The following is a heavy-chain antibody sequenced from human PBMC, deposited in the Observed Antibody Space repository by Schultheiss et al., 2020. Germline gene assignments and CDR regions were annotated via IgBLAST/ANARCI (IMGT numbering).Heavy chain of an antibody. CDR3: ARLGGGCSSTSCYMAYYYYGMHV. V-gene: IGHV1-18*04. CDR1: GSTFTSYG. Sequence: ASVKVSCKASGSTFTSYGISWVRQAPGQGLEWMGWISGYNGNTNQAQKLQGRVTMTTDTSTSTAYMELRSLRSDDTAVYYCARLGGGCSSTSCYMAYYYYGMHVWGQVTTVTVSS. CDR2: ISGYNGNT. J-gene: IGHJ6*02. D-gene: IGHD2-2*02.